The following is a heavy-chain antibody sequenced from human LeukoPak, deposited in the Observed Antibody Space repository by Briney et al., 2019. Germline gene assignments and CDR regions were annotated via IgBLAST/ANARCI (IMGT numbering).Heavy chain of an antibody. V-gene: IGHV1-69*05. CDR3: ARDLKYYYDSSGYYEAGY. J-gene: IGHJ4*02. D-gene: IGHD3-22*01. CDR1: GGTFSSYA. Sequence: GASVKVSCKASGGTFSSYAISWVRQAPGQGLEWMGRIIPIFGTANYAQKFQGRVTITTDESTSTAYMELSSLRSEDTAVYYCARDLKYYYDSSGYYEAGYWGQGTLVTVSS. CDR2: IIPIFGTA.